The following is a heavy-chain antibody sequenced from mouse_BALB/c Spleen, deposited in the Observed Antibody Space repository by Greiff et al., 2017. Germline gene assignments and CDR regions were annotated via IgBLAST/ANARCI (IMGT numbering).Heavy chain of an antibody. V-gene: IGHV5-6-3*01. D-gene: IGHD2-10*01. Sequence: EVHLVESGGGLVQPGGSLKLSCAASGFTFSSYGMSWVRQTPDKRLELVATINSNGGSTYYPDSVKGRFTISRDNAKNTLYLQMSSLKSEDTAMYCWARDPYYDNYGDYWGQGTTLTVSS. J-gene: IGHJ2*01. CDR2: INSNGGST. CDR3: ARDPYYDNYGDY. CDR1: GFTFSSYG.